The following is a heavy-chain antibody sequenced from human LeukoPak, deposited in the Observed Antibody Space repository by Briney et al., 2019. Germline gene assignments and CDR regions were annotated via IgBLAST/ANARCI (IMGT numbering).Heavy chain of an antibody. CDR3: AGADQYYDFWSAGWYFDY. Sequence: GGSLRLSCAASGFTFSSYWMSWVRQAPGKGLEWVANIKQDGSEKYYVDSVKGRFTISRDNAKNSLYLQMNSLRAEDTAVYYCAGADQYYDFWSAGWYFDYWGQGTLVTVSS. V-gene: IGHV3-7*01. CDR2: IKQDGSEK. J-gene: IGHJ4*02. CDR1: GFTFSSYW. D-gene: IGHD3-3*01.